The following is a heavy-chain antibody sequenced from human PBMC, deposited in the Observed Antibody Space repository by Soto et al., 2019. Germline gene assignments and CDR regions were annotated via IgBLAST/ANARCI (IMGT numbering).Heavy chain of an antibody. CDR1: DGSIRSSGDY. CDR3: AGGDYYHSSGYYFYYYTMDV. D-gene: IGHD3-22*01. J-gene: IGHJ6*02. Sequence: SETMPLPCTVADGSIRSSGDYWGWIRQPPGKGLEWIGNVYYGGSTYYNPSLKSRVTISVETSKSQFSLKLSSVTAADTAVYYCAGGDYYHSSGYYFYYYTMDVWGQGTTVTVSS. CDR2: VYYGGST. V-gene: IGHV4-39*01.